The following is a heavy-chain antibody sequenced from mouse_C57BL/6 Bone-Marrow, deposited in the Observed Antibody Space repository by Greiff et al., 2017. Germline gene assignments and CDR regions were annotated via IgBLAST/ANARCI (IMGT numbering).Heavy chain of an antibody. J-gene: IGHJ2*01. V-gene: IGHV1-15*01. CDR2: IDPETGGT. CDR3: TRVITVVGRFDY. Sequence: QVQLQQSGAELVRPGASVTLSCKASGYTFTDYEMHWVKQTPVHGLEWIGAIDPETGGTAYNQKFKGKAILTADKSSSTAYMELRSLTSEDSAVYYCTRVITVVGRFDYWGQGTTLTVSS. CDR1: GYTFTDYE. D-gene: IGHD1-1*01.